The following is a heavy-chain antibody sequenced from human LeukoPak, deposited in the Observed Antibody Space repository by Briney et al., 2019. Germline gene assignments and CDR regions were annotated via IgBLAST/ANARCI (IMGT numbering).Heavy chain of an antibody. CDR3: AKPGYSGYDHPTFPIVVVVAAPLDY. D-gene: IGHD2-15*01. J-gene: IGHJ4*02. Sequence: GGSLRLSCAASGFTFSSYEMNWVRQAPGKGLEWVSAISGSGGSTYYADSVKGRFTISRDNSKNTLYLQMNSLRAEDTAVYYCAKPGYSGYDHPTFPIVVVVAAPLDYWGQGTLVTVSS. CDR2: ISGSGGST. CDR1: GFTFSSYE. V-gene: IGHV3-23*01.